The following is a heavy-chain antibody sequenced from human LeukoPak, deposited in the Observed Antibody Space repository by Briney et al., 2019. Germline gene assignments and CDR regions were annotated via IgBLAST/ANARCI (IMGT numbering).Heavy chain of an antibody. J-gene: IGHJ3*02. CDR3: ARGSGLAAFDI. CDR2: IYSGGST. D-gene: IGHD3-3*01. V-gene: IGHV3-53*01. CDR1: GFTVSSNY. Sequence: GGSLRLSCAASGFTVSSNYMSWVRQAPGKVLEWVSVIYSGGSTYYADSVKGRFTISRDNSKNTLYLQMNSLRAEDTAVYYCARGSGLAAFDIWGQGTMVTVSS.